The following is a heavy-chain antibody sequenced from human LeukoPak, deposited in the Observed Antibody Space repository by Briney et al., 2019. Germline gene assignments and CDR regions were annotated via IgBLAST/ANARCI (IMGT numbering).Heavy chain of an antibody. CDR2: ISSSSSYI. D-gene: IGHD5-18*01. Sequence: PGGSLRLSCAASGFTFSSSAMSWVRQAPGKGLEWVSSISSSSSYIYYANSVKGRFTISRDNARKSLFLQMNSLRAEDTAVYYCASETTRGYSYGSPTDGFDLWGQGTMVTVSS. J-gene: IGHJ3*01. V-gene: IGHV3-21*01. CDR3: ASETTRGYSYGSPTDGFDL. CDR1: GFTFSSSA.